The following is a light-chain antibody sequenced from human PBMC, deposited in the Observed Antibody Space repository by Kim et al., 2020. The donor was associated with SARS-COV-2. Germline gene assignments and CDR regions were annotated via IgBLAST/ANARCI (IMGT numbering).Light chain of an antibody. CDR2: GAS. CDR1: QSVSSSY. CDR3: QKYGSSLT. J-gene: IGKJ5*01. V-gene: IGKV3-20*01. Sequence: LAPGERATPSCRASQSVSSSYLAWYQQNPGQAPRLLIYGASSRATGIPDRFSGSGSGTDFTLTISRLEPEDFAVYYCQKYGSSLTFGQGTRLEIK.